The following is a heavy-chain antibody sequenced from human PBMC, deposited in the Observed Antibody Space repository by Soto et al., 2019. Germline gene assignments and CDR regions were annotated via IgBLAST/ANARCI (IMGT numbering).Heavy chain of an antibody. CDR3: ARYPFGTGTYKVAMGY. V-gene: IGHV3-20*04. J-gene: IGHJ4*02. CDR2: INWNGGST. CDR1: GFTFDDYG. Sequence: EVQLVESGGDVVRPGGSLRLSCAASGFTFDDYGMSWVRQAPGKGLEWVSGINWNGGSTGYADSVKGRFTISRDNAKNSLYLQMNSLRAEHTALYYCARYPFGTGTYKVAMGYWGQGTLVTFSS. D-gene: IGHD3-10*01.